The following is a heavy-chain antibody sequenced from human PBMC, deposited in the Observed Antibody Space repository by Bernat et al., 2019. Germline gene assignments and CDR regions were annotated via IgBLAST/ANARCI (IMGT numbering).Heavy chain of an antibody. CDR3: ASSLEYSGYDHPLATDY. CDR1: GFTFSSYS. CDR2: MSSSSSYI. V-gene: IGHV3-21*01. J-gene: IGHJ4*02. D-gene: IGHD5-12*01. Sequence: EVQLVESGGGLVKPGGSLRLSCAASGFTFSSYSMNWVRQAPGKGLEWVSSMSSSSSYIYYADSVKGRFTISRGNAKNSLYLQMNSLSAEDTAVYYCASSLEYSGYDHPLATDYWGQGTLVTVSS.